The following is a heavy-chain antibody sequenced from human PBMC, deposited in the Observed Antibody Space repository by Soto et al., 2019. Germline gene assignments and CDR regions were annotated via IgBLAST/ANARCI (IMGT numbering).Heavy chain of an antibody. CDR2: INHSGST. J-gene: IGHJ5*02. D-gene: IGHD3-3*01. CDR1: GGSFSGYY. Sequence: SETLSLTCAVYGGSFSGYYWSWIRQPPGKGLEWIGEINHSGSTNYNPSLKSRVTISVDTSKNQFSLKLSSVTAADTAVYYCARGSRTVLRFLELRGWFDPWGQGTLVTVSS. CDR3: ARGSRTVLRFLELRGWFDP. V-gene: IGHV4-34*01.